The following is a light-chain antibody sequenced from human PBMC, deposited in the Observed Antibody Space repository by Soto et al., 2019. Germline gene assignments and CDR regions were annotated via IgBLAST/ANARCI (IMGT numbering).Light chain of an antibody. V-gene: IGKV3-11*01. CDR2: DAS. Sequence: ETVFTQSPATLSLSPGESATLSCRASQSVSTNLAWYQQTTGQAPRLLIYDASNRATGIPARFSGSGSGTDFTLTISSLEPEDFAVYYCQQRSSWPLTFGGGTKVDIK. CDR3: QQRSSWPLT. CDR1: QSVSTN. J-gene: IGKJ4*01.